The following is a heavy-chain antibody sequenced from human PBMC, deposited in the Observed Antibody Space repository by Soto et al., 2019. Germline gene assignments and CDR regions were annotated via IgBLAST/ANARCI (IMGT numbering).Heavy chain of an antibody. CDR3: ARRGGRSGWFDP. Sequence: QVQLQESGPGLVKPSQTLSLTCTVSGGSISSGGYYWSWIRQHPGKGLEWIGYIYYSGSTYYNPSLTSRVTIAVDTSKNQFSLKLSSVTAADTAVYYCARRGGRSGWFDPWGQGTLVTVSS. CDR1: GGSISSGGYY. J-gene: IGHJ5*02. D-gene: IGHD3-10*01. V-gene: IGHV4-31*03. CDR2: IYYSGST.